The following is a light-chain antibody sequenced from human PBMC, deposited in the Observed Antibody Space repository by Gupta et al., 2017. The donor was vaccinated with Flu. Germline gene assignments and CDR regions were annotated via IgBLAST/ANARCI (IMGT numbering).Light chain of an antibody. CDR2: GAS. J-gene: IGKJ2*02. CDR1: QSVDSN. V-gene: IGKV3-11*01. CDR3: QQRDNWPPPGT. Sequence: EIVLTQSPDTLPLSPGERATLSCKASQSVDSNLAWYQQKPGQAPRLLIYGASNRATGIPARFSGSGSGTDFTLTISSLEPEDFAVYFCQQRDNWPPPGTFGQGTKLEI.